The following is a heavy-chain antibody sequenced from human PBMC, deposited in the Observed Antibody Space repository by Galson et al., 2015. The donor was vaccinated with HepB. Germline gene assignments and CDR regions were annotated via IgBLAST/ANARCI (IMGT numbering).Heavy chain of an antibody. V-gene: IGHV3-48*01. CDR3: ARDNGGLDY. Sequence: SLRLSCAASGFTFGTYSMNWVRQAPGKGLEWISYISTSRNTLYYADSVKGRFTISRDNAKNALYLQMNSLRAEDSAVYYCARDNGGLDYWGQGTLVTVSS. CDR2: ISTSRNTL. CDR1: GFTFGTYS. J-gene: IGHJ4*01. D-gene: IGHD4-23*01.